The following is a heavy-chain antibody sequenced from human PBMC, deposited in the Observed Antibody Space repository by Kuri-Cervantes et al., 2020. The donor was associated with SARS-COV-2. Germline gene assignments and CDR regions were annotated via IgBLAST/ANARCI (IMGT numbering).Heavy chain of an antibody. CDR2: ISYDGSNK. CDR3: ASELLWYFDL. D-gene: IGHD1-26*01. V-gene: IGHV3-30*04. J-gene: IGHJ2*01. CDR1: GFTFSSYA. Sequence: GGSLRLSCAASGFTFSSYAMHWLRQAPGKGLEWVAVISYDGSNKYYADSVKGRFTISRDNSKNTLYLQMNSLRAEDTAVYYCASELLWYFDLWGRGTLVTVSS.